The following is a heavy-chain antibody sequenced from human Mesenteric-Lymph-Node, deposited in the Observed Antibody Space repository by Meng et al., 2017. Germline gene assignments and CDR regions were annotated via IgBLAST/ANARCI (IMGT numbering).Heavy chain of an antibody. D-gene: IGHD4-17*01. J-gene: IGHJ4*02. CDR1: GFTFSSYA. CDR2: IWYDGSNK. V-gene: IGHV3-33*08. Sequence: GESLKISCAASGFTFSSYAMHWVRQAPGKGLEWVAIIWYDGSNKFYADSVKGRITISRDNSKNTLHLLMNSLRVDDTAVYYCARGMTTVTHWGQGTLVTVSS. CDR3: ARGMTTVTH.